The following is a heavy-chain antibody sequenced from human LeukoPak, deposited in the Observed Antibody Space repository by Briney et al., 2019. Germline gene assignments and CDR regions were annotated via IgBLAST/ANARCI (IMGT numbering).Heavy chain of an antibody. Sequence: GGSLRLSCAASVCTIGYYTMLWVRQAPGKGLEWVSSIDSYDSINYADSVKGRFTISRDNARNSLYLQMNSLRGEDTAVYYCTRYASYKYSGTYYYDFWGQGTLVSVSS. V-gene: IGHV3-69-1*02. CDR2: IDSYDSI. CDR3: TRYASYKYSGTYYYDF. CDR1: VCTIGYYT. J-gene: IGHJ4*02. D-gene: IGHD1-26*01.